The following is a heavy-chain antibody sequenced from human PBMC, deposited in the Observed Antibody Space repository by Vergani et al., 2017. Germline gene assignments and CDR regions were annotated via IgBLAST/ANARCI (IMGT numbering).Heavy chain of an antibody. CDR2: ISGSGGST. CDR1: GFTFSSYA. V-gene: IGHV3-23*04. Sequence: EVQLVESGGGLVQPGGSLRLSCAASGFTFSSYAMSWVRQAPGKGLEWVSAISGSGGSTYYADSVKGRFTISRDNSKNTLYLQMNSLRAEDTAVYYCAKDLYLWSGYYEGGFDYWGQGTLVTVSS. D-gene: IGHD3-3*01. J-gene: IGHJ4*02. CDR3: AKDLYLWSGYYEGGFDY.